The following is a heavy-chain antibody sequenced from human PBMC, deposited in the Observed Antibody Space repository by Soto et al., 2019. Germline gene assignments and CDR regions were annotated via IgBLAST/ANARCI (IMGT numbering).Heavy chain of an antibody. V-gene: IGHV3-48*01. Sequence: GGSLRLSCAASGFTFSSYSMNWVRQAPGKGLEWVSYISSSSSTIYYADSVKGRFTISRDNAKNSLYLQMNSLRAEDTAVYYCARELAHPWFGESNWFDPWGQGTLVTVSS. D-gene: IGHD3-10*01. J-gene: IGHJ5*02. CDR2: ISSSSSTI. CDR1: GFTFSSYS. CDR3: ARELAHPWFGESNWFDP.